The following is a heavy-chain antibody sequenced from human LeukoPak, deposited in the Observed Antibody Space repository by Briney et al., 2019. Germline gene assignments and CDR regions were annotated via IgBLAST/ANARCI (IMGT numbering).Heavy chain of an antibody. Sequence: GGSLRLSCAASGFTFSSYAMSWVRQAPGKGLEWVSSISSSSSYIYYADSVKGRFTISRDNAKNSLYLQMNSLRAEDTAVYYCARTSENDAFDIWGQGTMVTVSS. CDR1: GFTFSSYA. CDR3: ARTSENDAFDI. CDR2: ISSSSSYI. V-gene: IGHV3-21*01. J-gene: IGHJ3*02.